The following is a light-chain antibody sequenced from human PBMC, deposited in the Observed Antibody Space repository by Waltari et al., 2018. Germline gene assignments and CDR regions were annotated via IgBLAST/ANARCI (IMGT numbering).Light chain of an antibody. CDR3: LQYNYWPPVT. CDR1: ENLGRK. Sequence: ETVMTQSPATLSVSPGERVTLCCRASENLGRKLAWYQHKPGQAPRLLIYDASTRASGIPPRFSGGGSGTDFTLTISSLQSEDFAVYYCLQYNYWPPVTFGGGTTVEVK. CDR2: DAS. V-gene: IGKV3-15*01. J-gene: IGKJ4*01.